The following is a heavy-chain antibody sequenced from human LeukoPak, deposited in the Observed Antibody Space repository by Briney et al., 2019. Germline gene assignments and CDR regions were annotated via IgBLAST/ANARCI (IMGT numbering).Heavy chain of an antibody. CDR3: AKDLYLRDFWSGYFDY. V-gene: IGHV3-7*03. CDR2: IKNDGSET. CDR1: GFNFRDHW. Sequence: GGSLRLSCAVSGFNFRDHWMDWVRQAPGKGLEWVGHIKNDGSETYYLDSLKGRFSISRDNTNNALYLQMNSLRVEDTAVFYCAKDLYLRDFWSGYFDYWGQGIPVTVSS. J-gene: IGHJ4*02. D-gene: IGHD3-3*01.